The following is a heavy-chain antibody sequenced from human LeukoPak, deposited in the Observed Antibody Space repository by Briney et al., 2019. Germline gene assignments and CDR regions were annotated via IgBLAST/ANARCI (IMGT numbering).Heavy chain of an antibody. CDR3: ARDLGDTYGSVGDFDY. CDR2: INPDSGGT. V-gene: IGHV1-2*02. J-gene: IGHJ4*02. Sequence: GGSLRLSCAASGYTFTGYYMHWVRQAPGQGLEWMGWINPDSGGTIYAQNFQGRVTMTRDTSISTAYMELSSLRSDDTAVYYCARDLGDTYGSVGDFDYWGQGTLVTVSS. CDR1: GYTFTGYY. D-gene: IGHD3-10*01.